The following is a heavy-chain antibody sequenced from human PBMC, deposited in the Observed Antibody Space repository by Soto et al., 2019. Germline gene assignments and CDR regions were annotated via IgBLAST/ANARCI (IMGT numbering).Heavy chain of an antibody. CDR3: AKDICGPSRCYNDY. J-gene: IGHJ4*02. D-gene: IGHD2-15*01. V-gene: IGHV3-23*01. Sequence: EVQLLESGGGLVQPGGSLRLSCAASGFMFSSYVMNWVRQAPGKGLEWVSSITDNGGRTYYAYSVKGRFTISRDNSKNTLYLQMNSLRADDTAVYYCAKDICGPSRCYNDYWGKGTLVTVS. CDR2: ITDNGGRT. CDR1: GFMFSSYV.